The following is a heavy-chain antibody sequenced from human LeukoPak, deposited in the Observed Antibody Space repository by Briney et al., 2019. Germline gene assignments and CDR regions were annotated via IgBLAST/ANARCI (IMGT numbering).Heavy chain of an antibody. J-gene: IGHJ4*02. Sequence: GESLKISRKTSGYPFTSYWIGWLRQMPGKGLEWMGIISPHDSSIRYSPSFQGQVTISADKSIDTAYLQWDRLKASDTAMYYCARHLRGDDYRHLDYWGQGTLVSVSS. CDR2: ISPHDSSI. D-gene: IGHD5-24*01. V-gene: IGHV5-51*01. CDR3: ARHLRGDDYRHLDY. CDR1: GYPFTSYW.